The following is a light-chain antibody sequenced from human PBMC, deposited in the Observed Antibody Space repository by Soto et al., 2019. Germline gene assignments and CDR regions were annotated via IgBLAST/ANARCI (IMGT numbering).Light chain of an antibody. CDR1: SSNIGNNY. Sequence: QSVLTQPPSVSAAPGQKVTISCSGSSSNIGNNYVSWYQQLPGTAPKLLIYDNNKRPSGIPDRFSGSKSGTSATLGITGLQTGDEADYYCGTWDSSLSAFVFGGVTKLTVL. J-gene: IGLJ2*01. CDR3: GTWDSSLSAFV. V-gene: IGLV1-51*01. CDR2: DNN.